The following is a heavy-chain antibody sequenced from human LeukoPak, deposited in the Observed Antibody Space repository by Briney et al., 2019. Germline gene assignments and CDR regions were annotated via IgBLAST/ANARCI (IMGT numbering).Heavy chain of an antibody. CDR1: GGSISSGGYY. Sequence: SETLSLTCTVSGGSISSGGYYWSWIRQHPGKGLEWIGYIYYSGSTYYNPSLKSRVTISVDTSKNQFSLKLSSVTAADTAVYYCARAHVLQLGAYNWFDPWGQGTLVTVSS. V-gene: IGHV4-31*03. J-gene: IGHJ5*02. D-gene: IGHD2-2*01. CDR2: IYYSGST. CDR3: ARAHVLQLGAYNWFDP.